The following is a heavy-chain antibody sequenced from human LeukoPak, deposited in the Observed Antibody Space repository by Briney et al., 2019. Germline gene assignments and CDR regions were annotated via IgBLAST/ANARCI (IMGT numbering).Heavy chain of an antibody. J-gene: IGHJ6*02. Sequence: GASVKVSCKASGYTFTGYYMHWVRQAPGQGLEWMGWINPNSGGTNYAQKFQGRVTMTRDTSISTAYMELSRLRSDDTAVYYCARAPGGGTTFYYYYGMDVWGQGTTVTVSS. CDR2: INPNSGGT. CDR1: GYTFTGYY. CDR3: ARAPGGGTTFYYYYGMDV. V-gene: IGHV1-2*02. D-gene: IGHD2-2*01.